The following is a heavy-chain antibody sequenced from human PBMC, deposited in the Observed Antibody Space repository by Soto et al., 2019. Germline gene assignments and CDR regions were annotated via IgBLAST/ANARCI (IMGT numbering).Heavy chain of an antibody. CDR2: IRSKANSYAT. J-gene: IGHJ6*02. D-gene: IGHD3-3*01. CDR1: GFTFSGSA. CDR3: TRQYYDFWSGYSYYYYGMDV. Sequence: GGSLRLSCAASGFTFSGSAMXWVRQASGKGLEWVGRIRSKANSYATAYAASVKGRFTISRDDSKNTAYLQMNSLKTEDTAVYYCTRQYYDFWSGYSYYYYGMDVWGQGTTVTVSS. V-gene: IGHV3-73*01.